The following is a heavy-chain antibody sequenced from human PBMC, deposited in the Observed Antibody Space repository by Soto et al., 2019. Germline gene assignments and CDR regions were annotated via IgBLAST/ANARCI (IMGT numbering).Heavy chain of an antibody. J-gene: IGHJ4*02. V-gene: IGHV4-34*01. CDR3: ARSYSRGWYSDY. D-gene: IGHD6-19*01. CDR2: INHSGST. CDR1: CGSYSGYY. Sequence: SETLSLTRAVYCGSYSGYYWSWIRQPPGKGLEWIGEINHSGSTNYNPYLKSRVNISVDTSKNQFSLKLSSVTAADTAVYYCARSYSRGWYSDYWGQGTLVTVSS.